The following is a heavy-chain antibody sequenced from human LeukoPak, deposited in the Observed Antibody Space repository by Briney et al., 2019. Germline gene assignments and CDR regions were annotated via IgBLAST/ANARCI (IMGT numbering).Heavy chain of an antibody. CDR1: GFTFSGYY. CDR3: ARGRPHGNDY. J-gene: IGHJ4*02. V-gene: IGHV3-74*01. Sequence: SGGSLRLSCAASGFTFSGYYMFWVRQVPGKGLMWVAHINGFGTEATYADSVKGRFSISRDNAKNTLYLQMNSLRIEDTAVYYCARGRPHGNDYWGQGTLVTVSS. D-gene: IGHD4-23*01. CDR2: INGFGTEA.